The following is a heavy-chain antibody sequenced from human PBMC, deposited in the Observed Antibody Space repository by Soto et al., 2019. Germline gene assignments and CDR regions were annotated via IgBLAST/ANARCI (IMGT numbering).Heavy chain of an antibody. CDR1: GFTFSSYG. Sequence: QVQLVESGGGVVQPGRSLRLSCAASGFTFSSYGMHWVRQAPGKGLEWVAVIWYDGSNKYYADSVKGRFTISRDNSKNTLYLQMNSLRAEDTAVYYCARTKGRYCSGGSCYFENYYYYGMDVWGQGTTVTVSS. J-gene: IGHJ6*02. CDR3: ARTKGRYCSGGSCYFENYYYYGMDV. D-gene: IGHD2-15*01. V-gene: IGHV3-33*01. CDR2: IWYDGSNK.